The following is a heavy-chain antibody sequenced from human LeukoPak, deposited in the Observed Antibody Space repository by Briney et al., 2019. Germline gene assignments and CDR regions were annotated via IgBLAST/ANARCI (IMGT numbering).Heavy chain of an antibody. V-gene: IGHV1-18*01. D-gene: IGHD1-26*01. CDR1: GYTFTSYG. J-gene: IGHJ5*02. Sequence: ASVKVSCKATGYTFTSYGISWVRQAPGQGLERMGWISAYNGNTNYAQKFQGRVTMTRNTSISTAYMELSSLRSEDTAVYYCARFSGSYHADWFDPWGQGTLVTVSS. CDR3: ARFSGSYHADWFDP. CDR2: ISAYNGNT.